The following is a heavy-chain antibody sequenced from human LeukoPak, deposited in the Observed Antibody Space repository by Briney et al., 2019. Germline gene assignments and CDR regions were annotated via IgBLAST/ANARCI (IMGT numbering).Heavy chain of an antibody. Sequence: ASVKVSCKASGYTFTSYGISWVRQAPGQGLEWMGWISAYNGNTSYAQKLQGRVTMTTDTSTSTAYMELRSLRSDDTAVYYCARDQRYDYVWGSYRYSTFDYWGQGTLVTVSS. J-gene: IGHJ4*02. CDR1: GYTFTSYG. CDR3: ARDQRYDYVWGSYRYSTFDY. V-gene: IGHV1-18*01. D-gene: IGHD3-16*02. CDR2: ISAYNGNT.